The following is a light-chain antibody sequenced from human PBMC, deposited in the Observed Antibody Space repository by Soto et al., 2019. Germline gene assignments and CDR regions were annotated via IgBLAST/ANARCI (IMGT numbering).Light chain of an antibody. J-gene: IGLJ2*01. CDR2: NTY. Sequence: QSVLTQPPSASGTPGQRVTISCSGSSSNIGSHTVNWYQQLPGTAPRLLIYNTYYRPSGVPDRFSGSKSGTSASLAISGLQSEDEADYYCAAWDDSLNSVVFGGGTKVTVL. V-gene: IGLV1-44*01. CDR1: SSNIGSHT. CDR3: AAWDDSLNSVV.